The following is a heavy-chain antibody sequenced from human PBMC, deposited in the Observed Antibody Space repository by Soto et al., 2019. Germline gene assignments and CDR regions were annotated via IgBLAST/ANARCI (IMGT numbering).Heavy chain of an antibody. V-gene: IGHV4-31*03. CDR1: GGSISSGGYY. J-gene: IGHJ4*02. CDR3: ARAADCSSTSCYAFYFDY. Sequence: QVQLQESGPGLVKPSQTLSLTCTVSGGSISSGGYYWSWIRQHPGKGLEWNGYIYYSGSTYYNPSLKSRVTISVDTSKNQFSLKLSSVTAADTAVYYCARAADCSSTSCYAFYFDYWGQGTLVTVSS. D-gene: IGHD2-2*01. CDR2: IYYSGST.